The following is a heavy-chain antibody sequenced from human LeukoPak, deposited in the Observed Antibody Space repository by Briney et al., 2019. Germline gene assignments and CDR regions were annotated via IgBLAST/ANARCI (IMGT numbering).Heavy chain of an antibody. CDR1: GFTFSSYW. V-gene: IGHV3-7*01. J-gene: IGHJ4*02. D-gene: IGHD6-19*01. CDR2: IKQDGSEK. CDR3: ARRLPRHLQYSSGSTGFDY. Sequence: PGGSLRLSCAASGFTFSSYWMSWVRQAPGKGLEWVANIKQDGSEKYYVDSVKGRFTISRDNAKNTLYLQMNSLRAEDTAVYYCARRLPRHLQYSSGSTGFDYWGQGTLVTVSS.